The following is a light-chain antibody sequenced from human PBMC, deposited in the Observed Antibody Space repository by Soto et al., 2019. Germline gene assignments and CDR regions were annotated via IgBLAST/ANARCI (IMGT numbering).Light chain of an antibody. CDR3: ASLDDSLNGPV. J-gene: IGLJ2*01. CDR2: RND. CDR1: SSNIGGHF. Sequence: QSVLTQPPSASGTPGQRVTISCSGSSSNIGGHFVYWYHQLPGTAPQLLIYRNDQRPSGVPDRFSASKSGTSASLAISGLRSEDEADYYCASLDDSLNGPVFGGGTKLTVL. V-gene: IGLV1-47*01.